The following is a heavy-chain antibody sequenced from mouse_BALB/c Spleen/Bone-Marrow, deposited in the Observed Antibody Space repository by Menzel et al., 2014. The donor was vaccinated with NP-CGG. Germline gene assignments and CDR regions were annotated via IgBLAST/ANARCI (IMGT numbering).Heavy chain of an antibody. V-gene: IGHV7-3*02. Sequence: DVKLVESGGGLVQPGGSLRLSCATSEFTFTDYYMSWVRQPPGKALEWLGFIRNKANGYTTEYSASVKGRFTISRDNSQSILYLQMNTLRAEDSATYYCARDDYYAMDYWGQGTSVTVSS. J-gene: IGHJ4*01. CDR3: ARDDYYAMDY. CDR1: EFTFTDYY. CDR2: IRNKANGYTT.